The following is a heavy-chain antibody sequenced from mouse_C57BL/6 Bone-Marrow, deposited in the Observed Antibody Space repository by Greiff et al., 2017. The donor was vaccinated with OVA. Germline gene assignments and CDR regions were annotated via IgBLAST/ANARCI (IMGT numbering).Heavy chain of an antibody. CDR3: ARNGYYFDY. CDR2: INPSSGYT. CDR1: GYTFTSYT. V-gene: IGHV1-4*01. Sequence: VQLQQSGAELARPGASVKMSCKASGYTFTSYTMHWVKQRPGQGLEWIGYINPSSGYTKYNQKFKDKATLTADKSSSTAYMQLSSLTSEYAAVYYCARNGYYFDYWGQGTTLTVSS. J-gene: IGHJ2*01.